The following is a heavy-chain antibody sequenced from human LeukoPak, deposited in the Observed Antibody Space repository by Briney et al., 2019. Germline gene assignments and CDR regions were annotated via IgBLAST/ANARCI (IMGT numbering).Heavy chain of an antibody. J-gene: IGHJ6*02. CDR1: RYTLTELS. Sequence: ASVKVSCKVSRYTLTELSMHWVRQAPGKGLEWVGGFDPEDGETIYAQKFQGRVTMTEDTSTDTAYMELSSLRSEDTAVYYCATDAGLGYYYYGMDVWGQGTTVTVSS. CDR3: ATDAGLGYYYYGMDV. V-gene: IGHV1-24*01. CDR2: FDPEDGET. D-gene: IGHD7-27*01.